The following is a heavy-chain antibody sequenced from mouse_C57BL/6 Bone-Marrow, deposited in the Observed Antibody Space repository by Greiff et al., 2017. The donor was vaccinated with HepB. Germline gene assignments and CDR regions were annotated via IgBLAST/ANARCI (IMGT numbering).Heavy chain of an antibody. CDR2: ISSGGSYT. J-gene: IGHJ1*03. Sequence: EVQRVESGGDLVKPGGSLKLSCAASGFTFSSYGMSWVRQTPDKRLEWVATISSGGSYTYYPDSVKGRFTISRDNAKNTLYLQMSSLKSEDTAMYYCARPYYYGSSYGYFDVWGTGTTVTVSS. D-gene: IGHD1-1*01. CDR3: ARPYYYGSSYGYFDV. V-gene: IGHV5-6*01. CDR1: GFTFSSYG.